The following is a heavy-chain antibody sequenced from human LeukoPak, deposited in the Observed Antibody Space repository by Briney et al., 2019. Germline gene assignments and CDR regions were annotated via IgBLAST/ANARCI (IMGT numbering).Heavy chain of an antibody. CDR2: IYYSGST. Sequence: SETLSLTCTVSGGAISNSELYWGWVRQPPGKGLEWIAMIYYSGSTYSNPPLKSRVTISVDTSKNQFSLKVRSVTAADSAMYFCARLAGHHNNGRFDLWGQGVPVTVSS. V-gene: IGHV4-39*01. CDR3: ARLAGHHNNGRFDL. D-gene: IGHD1-1*01. J-gene: IGHJ4*02. CDR1: GGAISNSELY.